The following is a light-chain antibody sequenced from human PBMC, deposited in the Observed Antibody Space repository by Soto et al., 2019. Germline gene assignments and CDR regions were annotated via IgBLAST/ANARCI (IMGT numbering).Light chain of an antibody. CDR3: QQYGSSPQT. CDR2: GVS. CDR1: QSVSGTY. V-gene: IGKV3-20*01. J-gene: IGKJ5*01. Sequence: IVLTQSPGTLSLSPGERATFSCRASQSVSGTYLAWYQQRPGQAPRLLIYGVSSRATGIPDRFSGSGSGADFTFTISRLEPEDFAVYYCQQYGSSPQTFGQGTRLEIK.